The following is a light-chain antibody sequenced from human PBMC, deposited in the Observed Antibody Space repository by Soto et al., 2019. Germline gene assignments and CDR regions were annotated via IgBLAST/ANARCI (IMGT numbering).Light chain of an antibody. CDR1: RSVSDNY. CDR3: QQYDAPSPLT. Sequence: EVVLTQFPGTLSLSPGDRATLSCRASRSVSDNYLAWYQQKPGRAPRLLIFGASIRATGIPDRFIGSASGTDFTLTISGLEPDDFAVYYCQQYDAPSPLTFGGGTRVDMK. V-gene: IGKV3-20*01. CDR2: GAS. J-gene: IGKJ4*01.